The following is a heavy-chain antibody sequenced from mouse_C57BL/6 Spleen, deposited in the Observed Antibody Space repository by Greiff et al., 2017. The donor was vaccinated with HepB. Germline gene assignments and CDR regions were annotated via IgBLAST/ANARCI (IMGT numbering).Heavy chain of an antibody. V-gene: IGHV1-50*01. D-gene: IGHD3-3*01. CDR1: GYTFTSYW. CDR3: ARRRDPYSMDY. CDR2: IDPSDSYT. Sequence: QVHVKQPGAELVKPGASVKLSCKASGYTFTSYWMQWVKQRPGQGLEWIGEIDPSDSYTNYNQKFKGKATLTVETSSSTAYMQRSSLTSEDSAVYYWARRRDPYSMDYWGKGTSVTVS. J-gene: IGHJ4*01.